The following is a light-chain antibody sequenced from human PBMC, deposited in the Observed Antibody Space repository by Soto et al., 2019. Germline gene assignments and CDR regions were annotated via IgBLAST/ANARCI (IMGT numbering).Light chain of an antibody. CDR3: SSYTSSSTGYV. J-gene: IGLJ1*01. V-gene: IGLV2-14*01. Sequence: QSALTQPASVSGSPGQSITISCTGTSSDVGGYNNDSWYQHHPGKAPKLMIYEVSNRPSGVSHRFSGSKSGNSASLTISGLRSEDEADYYCSSYTSSSTGYVFGTGTKLTVL. CDR1: SSDVGGYNN. CDR2: EVS.